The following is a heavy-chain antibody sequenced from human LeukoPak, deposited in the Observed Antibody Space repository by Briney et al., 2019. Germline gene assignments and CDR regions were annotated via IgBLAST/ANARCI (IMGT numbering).Heavy chain of an antibody. J-gene: IGHJ5*02. Sequence: SETLSLTCAVSGGSFSGYYWSWIRQPPGKGLEWIGEINHSGSTNYNPSLKSRVTISVDTSKNQFSLKLSSVTAADTAVYYCARAIVVPAAKGCWFGPWGQGTLVTVSS. CDR2: INHSGST. V-gene: IGHV4-34*01. CDR1: GGSFSGYY. D-gene: IGHD2-2*01. CDR3: ARAIVVPAAKGCWFGP.